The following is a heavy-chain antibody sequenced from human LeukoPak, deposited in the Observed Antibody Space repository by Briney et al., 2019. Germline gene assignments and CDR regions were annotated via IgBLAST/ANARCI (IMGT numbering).Heavy chain of an antibody. V-gene: IGHV3-11*04. Sequence: GGSLRLSCAASGFTFSDYYMSWIRQAPGKGLEWVSYISSSGSTIYYADSVKGRFTISRDNAKNSLYLQMNSLRAEDTAVYYCARDEQLERRSFDYWGQGTLVTVSS. CDR2: ISSSGSTI. J-gene: IGHJ4*02. D-gene: IGHD1-1*01. CDR1: GFTFSDYY. CDR3: ARDEQLERRSFDY.